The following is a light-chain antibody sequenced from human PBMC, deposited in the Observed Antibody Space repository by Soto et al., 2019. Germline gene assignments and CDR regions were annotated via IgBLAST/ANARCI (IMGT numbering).Light chain of an antibody. J-gene: IGKJ5*01. CDR1: QSVRTS. CDR2: DAS. V-gene: IGKV3-11*01. CDR3: QQRNVWPPIT. Sequence: EIMLKQSPGTLSVFPGESAALSGLASQSVRTSLAWYQHKPGQAPRLVIYDASLRANGVPARFGGSGSGTDFTLTINSLEPEDFAVYYCQQRNVWPPITFGQGTRLEV.